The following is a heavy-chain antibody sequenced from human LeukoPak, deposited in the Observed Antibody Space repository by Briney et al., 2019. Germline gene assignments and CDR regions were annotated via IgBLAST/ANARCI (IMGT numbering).Heavy chain of an antibody. D-gene: IGHD1-26*01. V-gene: IGHV1-69*01. CDR1: GGTFSSYA. J-gene: IGHJ5*02. CDR3: ARGGGSYYLPNS. CDR2: IIPIFGTA. Sequence: SMKVSCKASGGTFSSYAISWVRQAPGQGLEWMGGIIPIFGTANYAQKFQGRVTITADESTSTAYMELSSLRSEDTAVYYCARGGGSYYLPNSWGQGTLVTVSS.